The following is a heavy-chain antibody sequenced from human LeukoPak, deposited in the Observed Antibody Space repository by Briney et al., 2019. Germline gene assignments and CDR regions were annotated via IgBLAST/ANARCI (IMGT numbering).Heavy chain of an antibody. Sequence: SETLSLTCTVSGYSISSGYYWGWIRQPPGKGLEWIGSIYHSGSTYYNPSLKGRVTISVDTSKNQFSLKLSSVTAADTAVYYCARVTIASAFDIWGQGTMVTVSS. CDR3: ARVTIASAFDI. J-gene: IGHJ3*02. CDR1: GYSISSGYY. D-gene: IGHD6-13*01. CDR2: IYHSGST. V-gene: IGHV4-38-2*02.